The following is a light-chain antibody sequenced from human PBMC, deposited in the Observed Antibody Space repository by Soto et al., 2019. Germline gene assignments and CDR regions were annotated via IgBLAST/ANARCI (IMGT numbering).Light chain of an antibody. CDR3: QQYNTHST. CDR1: QGIKSW. J-gene: IGKJ5*01. CDR2: AAS. Sequence: DIQMTQSPSSVSASVGDRFTITCRASQGIKSWLAWYQQRPGKAPKILIYAASSLQDGVPSRFSGSGSGTDFTLTISSLQPDDFATYYCQQYNTHSTFGQGTRLEN. V-gene: IGKV1D-16*01.